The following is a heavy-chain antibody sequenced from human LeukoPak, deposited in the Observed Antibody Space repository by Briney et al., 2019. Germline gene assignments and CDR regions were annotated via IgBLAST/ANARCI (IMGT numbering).Heavy chain of an antibody. CDR1: GGSISSSSYY. J-gene: IGHJ5*02. D-gene: IGHD2-2*01. V-gene: IGHV4-39*07. CDR2: IYYSGST. CDR3: ARDSYCGEACSSTP. Sequence: SSETLSLTCTVSGGSISSSSYYWGWIRQPPGKGLEWIGSIYYSGSTYYNPSLKSRVTISIDTSKNQFSLKLSSVTAADTAVYYCARDSYCGEACSSTPWGQGTLVTVSS.